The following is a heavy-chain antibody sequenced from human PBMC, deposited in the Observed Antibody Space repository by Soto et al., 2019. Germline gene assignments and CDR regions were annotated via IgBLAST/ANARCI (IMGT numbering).Heavy chain of an antibody. CDR3: ASSQGTSTSLEIYYYYYSGMDV. J-gene: IGHJ6*02. D-gene: IGHD2-2*01. V-gene: IGHV1-69*01. Sequence: QVQLVQSGAEVKKPGSSVKVSCKASGGTFSSYAISWVRQAPGQGLEWMGGIIPISDTTNYAQKLQGRVTITAGDSQSSAYMELSSLRSEDTAVYYCASSQGTSTSLEIYYYYYSGMDVWGQGTTVTVSS. CDR2: IIPISDTT. CDR1: GGTFSSYA.